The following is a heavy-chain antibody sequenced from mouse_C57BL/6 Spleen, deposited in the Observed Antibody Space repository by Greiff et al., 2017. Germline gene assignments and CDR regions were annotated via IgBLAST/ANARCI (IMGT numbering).Heavy chain of an antibody. Sequence: QVQLKESGPGLVQPSQSLSITCTVSGFSLTSYGVHWVRQSPGKGLAWLGVIWRGGSTDYTAAFMSRLSITKDNSNSQVFFKMNSLQADDTAISHWAKGSNTGGYCDYWGQGTTLTVFS. CDR1: GFSLTSYG. J-gene: IGHJ2*01. CDR2: IWRGGST. CDR3: AKGSNTGGYCDY. D-gene: IGHD2-5*01. V-gene: IGHV2-5*01.